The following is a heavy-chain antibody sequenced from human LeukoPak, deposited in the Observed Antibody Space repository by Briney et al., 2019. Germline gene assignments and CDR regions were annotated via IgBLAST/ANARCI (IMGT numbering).Heavy chain of an antibody. Sequence: GGSLRLSCAASGFTVSSNYMNWVRQAPGKGLEWVSYISTSGSVIYYADSVKGRFTISRDNAKSSLYLQMNSLRAEDTAFYYCARRVYSSGWYDPTFDYWGQGTLVTVSS. CDR3: ARRVYSSGWYDPTFDY. CDR2: ISTSGSVI. CDR1: GFTVSSNY. V-gene: IGHV3-48*03. D-gene: IGHD6-19*01. J-gene: IGHJ4*02.